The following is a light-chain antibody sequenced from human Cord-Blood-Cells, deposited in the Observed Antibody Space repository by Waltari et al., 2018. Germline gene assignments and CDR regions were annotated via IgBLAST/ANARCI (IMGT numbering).Light chain of an antibody. J-gene: IGLJ2*01. CDR2: EGS. Sequence: QSALPHPASVSWSPGHSITISCTGTSSDVGSYNLVSWYQQHPGKAPKLMIYEGSKRPSGVSNRFSGSKSGNTASLTISGLQAEDEADYYCCSYAGSSTLVFGGGTKLTVL. V-gene: IGLV2-23*01. CDR1: SSDVGSYNL. CDR3: CSYAGSSTLV.